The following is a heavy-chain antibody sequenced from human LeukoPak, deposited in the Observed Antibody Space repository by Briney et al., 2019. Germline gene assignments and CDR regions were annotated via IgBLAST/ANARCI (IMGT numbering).Heavy chain of an antibody. J-gene: IGHJ4*02. V-gene: IGHV3-30*03. CDR3: PTKVIRGNSGDDYDD. Sequence: GGSLRLSCAASGVTFSSYGMHSVRQAPGTGLEWVALISSDGNDKLYGDSVKGRFTISRDDSKSTLYLQMNSLRAEDTAVYYCPTKVIRGNSGDDYDDWGQGTLVTVSS. CDR2: ISSDGNDK. D-gene: IGHD5-12*01. CDR1: GVTFSSYG.